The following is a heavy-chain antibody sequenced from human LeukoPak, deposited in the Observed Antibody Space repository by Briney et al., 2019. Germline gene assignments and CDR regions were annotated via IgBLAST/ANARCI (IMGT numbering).Heavy chain of an antibody. CDR3: ARGATILTYSGSYYWFDY. D-gene: IGHD1-26*01. CDR2: INHSGST. J-gene: IGHJ4*02. Sequence: PSETLSLTCAVYGGSFSGYYWSWIRQPPGKGLEWIGEINHSGSTNYNPSLKSRVTISVDTSKSQFSLKLSSVTAADTAVYYCARGATILTYSGSYYWFDYWGQGTLVTVSS. CDR1: GGSFSGYY. V-gene: IGHV4-34*01.